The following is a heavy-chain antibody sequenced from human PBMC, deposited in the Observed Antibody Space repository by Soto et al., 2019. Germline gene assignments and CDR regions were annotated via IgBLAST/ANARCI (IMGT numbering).Heavy chain of an antibody. CDR2: MSHSGGT. V-gene: IGHV4-34*01. J-gene: IGHJ3*02. CDR3: ARAERGTATTVVDAFDI. Sequence: QVQLQQWGAGLLKPSETLSLTCAVYGGFVSSGSYYWSWIRQPPGKGLEWIGEMSHSGGTHFNPSLKSRVTITVATSKDQFSLKMTSATAADRALYYCARAERGTATTVVDAFDIWGPGTMVTVSS. CDR1: GGFVSSGSYY. D-gene: IGHD1-1*01.